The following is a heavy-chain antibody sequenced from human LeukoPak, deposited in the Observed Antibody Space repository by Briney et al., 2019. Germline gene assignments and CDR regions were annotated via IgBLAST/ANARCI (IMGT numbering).Heavy chain of an antibody. V-gene: IGHV3-30*18. Sequence: GGSLRLSCAASGFTFSSYGMHWVRQAPGKGLEGVAGISNDGSNKNYADSVKGRFTFSRDDSKNTLYLQMNSLRAEDTAVYYCAKDLYNFGTSPFDYWGQGTLVTVSS. CDR2: ISNDGSNK. CDR3: AKDLYNFGTSPFDY. J-gene: IGHJ4*02. D-gene: IGHD1-20*01. CDR1: GFTFSSYG.